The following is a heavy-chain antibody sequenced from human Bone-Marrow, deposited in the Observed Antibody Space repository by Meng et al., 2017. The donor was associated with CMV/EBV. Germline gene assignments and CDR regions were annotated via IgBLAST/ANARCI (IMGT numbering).Heavy chain of an antibody. CDR1: GGSFSDNY. CDR3: ARATRYNYYYQYAMDV. Sequence: YGGSFSDNYWTWIRQSPGKGLEWIGENNRRGSTNYNSSLKSRVSISVDTSKNQFSLRLRSVTAADTAVYFCARATRYNYYYQYAMDVWGQGTAVTVSS. V-gene: IGHV4-34*01. CDR2: NNRRGST. J-gene: IGHJ6*02. D-gene: IGHD2-2*02.